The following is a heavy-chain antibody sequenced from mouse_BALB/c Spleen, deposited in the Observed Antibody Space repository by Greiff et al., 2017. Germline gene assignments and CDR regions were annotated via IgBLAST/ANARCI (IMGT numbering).Heavy chain of an antibody. CDR1: GFTFSSFG. CDR2: ISSGSSTI. J-gene: IGHJ1*01. D-gene: IGHD1-1*01. CDR3: ASNGSTFYFDV. V-gene: IGHV5-17*02. Sequence: EVQGVESGGGLVQPGGSRKLSCAASGFTFSSFGMHWVRQAPEKGLEWVAYISSGSSTIYYADTVKGRFTISSDNPKNTLFLQMTSLRSEDTAMYYCASNGSTFYFDVWGAGTTVTGSS.